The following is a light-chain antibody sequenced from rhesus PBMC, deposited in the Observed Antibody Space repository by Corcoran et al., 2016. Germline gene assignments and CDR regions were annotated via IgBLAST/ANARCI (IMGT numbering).Light chain of an antibody. CDR2: HTF. CDR1: QRISTY. CDR3: YQHSSGWT. V-gene: IGKV3-10*01. J-gene: IGKJ1*01. Sequence: QVVLTQSPATLSLSPGERATLSCRASQRISTYFDWYQQKPGQAPRHLIYHTFRRATGIPDRFIVSGAVTDFTRTISSLEPEDVGIYHCYQHSSGWTFGQGTKVEIK.